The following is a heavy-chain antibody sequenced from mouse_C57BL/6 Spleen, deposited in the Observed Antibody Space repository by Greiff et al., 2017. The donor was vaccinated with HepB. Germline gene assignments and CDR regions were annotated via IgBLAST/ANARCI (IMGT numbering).Heavy chain of an antibody. CDR3: TRYYPYDYDYYFDY. J-gene: IGHJ2*01. Sequence: QVQLQQSGAELVRPGASVTLSCKASGYTFTDYEMHWVKQTPVHGLEWIGAIDPETGGTAYNQKFKGKAILTADKSSSTAYMELRSLTSEESAVYYCTRYYPYDYDYYFDYWGQGPTLTVSS. D-gene: IGHD2-4*01. CDR2: IDPETGGT. CDR1: GYTFTDYE. V-gene: IGHV1-15*01.